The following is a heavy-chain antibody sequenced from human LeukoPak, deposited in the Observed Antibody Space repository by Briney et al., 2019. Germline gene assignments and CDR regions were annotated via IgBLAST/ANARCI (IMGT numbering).Heavy chain of an antibody. D-gene: IGHD3-10*01. J-gene: IGHJ6*03. CDR3: AKAGPGLRYYYYYMDV. CDR1: RFTFSSYS. Sequence: PGGSLRLSCAASRFTFSSYSMNWVRQAPGKGLEWVSSISSSSSYIYYADSVKGRFTISRDNSKNTLYLQMNSLRAEDTAVYYCAKAGPGLRYYYYYMDVWGKGTTVTVSS. CDR2: ISSSSSYI. V-gene: IGHV3-21*04.